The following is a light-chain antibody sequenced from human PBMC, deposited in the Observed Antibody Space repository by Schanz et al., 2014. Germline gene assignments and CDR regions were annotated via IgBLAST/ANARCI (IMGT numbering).Light chain of an antibody. CDR3: SSYAGSINWV. CDR2: DVT. CDR1: SSDVGAYNY. Sequence: QSALTQPPSASGSPGQSVTISCTGTSSDVGAYNYVSWYQQHPGKAPKLIISDVTRRPSGVPDRFSGFKSDNTASLTVSGLQAEDEADYYCSSYAGSINWVFGGRTKLTVL. J-gene: IGLJ3*02. V-gene: IGLV2-8*01.